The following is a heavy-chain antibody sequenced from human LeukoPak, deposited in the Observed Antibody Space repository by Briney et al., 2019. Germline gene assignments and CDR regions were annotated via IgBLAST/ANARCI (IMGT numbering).Heavy chain of an antibody. D-gene: IGHD6-13*01. CDR1: GFTFSNYA. J-gene: IGHJ4*02. V-gene: IGHV3-23*01. CDR2: ISGSGGST. Sequence: PGGSLRLSCAASGFTFSNYAMNWVRQAPGKGLEWVSAISGSGGSTYYADSVKGRFTISRDNSKYTLYLQMNSLRAEDTAVYYCAEVRDSSSSPFDCWGQGALVTVSS. CDR3: AEVRDSSSSPFDC.